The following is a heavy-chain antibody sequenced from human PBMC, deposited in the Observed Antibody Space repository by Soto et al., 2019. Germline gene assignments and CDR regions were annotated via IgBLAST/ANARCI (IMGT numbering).Heavy chain of an antibody. CDR1: GFTFSSYA. V-gene: IGHV3-23*01. J-gene: IGHJ5*02. D-gene: IGHD3-3*01. CDR3: AKGGIFWSGYFVWFDP. CDR2: ISGSGGST. Sequence: EVQLLESGGGLVQPGGSLRLSCAASGFTFSSYAMSWVRQAPGKGLEWVSAISGSGGSTYYAASVKGRFTISRDNHKNMLYLQMNSPRAEDTAVYYCAKGGIFWSGYFVWFDPWGQGTLVTVSS.